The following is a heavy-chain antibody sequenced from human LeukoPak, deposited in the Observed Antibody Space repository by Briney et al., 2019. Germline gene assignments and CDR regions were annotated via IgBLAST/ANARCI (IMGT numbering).Heavy chain of an antibody. CDR2: ISGDGYT. CDR1: GFIFTGNW. Sequence: GGSLRLSCAASGFIFTGNWIHWVRQAPGRGPVWVSRISGDGYTNYTDSVKGRFTISRDSGNNTVYLQMSSLRAEDTAVYYCATSVITRFDNWGQGTLVTVSS. CDR3: ATSVITRFDN. V-gene: IGHV3-74*01. D-gene: IGHD3-16*01. J-gene: IGHJ4*02.